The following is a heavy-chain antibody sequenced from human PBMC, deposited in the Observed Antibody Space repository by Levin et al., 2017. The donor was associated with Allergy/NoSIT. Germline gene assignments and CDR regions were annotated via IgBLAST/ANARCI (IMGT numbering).Heavy chain of an antibody. Sequence: GGSLRLSCAASGFTFSSYAMHWVRQAPGKGLEYVSAISSNGGSTYYANSVKGRFTISRDNSKNTLYLQMGSLRAEDMAVYYCAYCSGGSCPRGDAFDIWGQGTMVTVSS. CDR3: AYCSGGSCPRGDAFDI. CDR1: GFTFSSYA. D-gene: IGHD2-15*01. J-gene: IGHJ3*02. V-gene: IGHV3-64*01. CDR2: ISSNGGST.